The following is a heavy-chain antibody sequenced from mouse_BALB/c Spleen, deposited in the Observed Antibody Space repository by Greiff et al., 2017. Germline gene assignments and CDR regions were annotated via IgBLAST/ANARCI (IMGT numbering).Heavy chain of an antibody. Sequence: DVQLQESGPGLVKPSQSLSLTCSVTGYSITSGYYWNWIRQFPGNKLEWMGYISYDGSNNYNPSLKNRISITRDTSKNQFFLKLNSVTTEDTATYYCARETGTGYFDVWGAGTTVTVSS. V-gene: IGHV3-6*02. D-gene: IGHD4-1*01. CDR1: GYSITSGYY. J-gene: IGHJ1*01. CDR3: ARETGTGYFDV. CDR2: ISYDGSN.